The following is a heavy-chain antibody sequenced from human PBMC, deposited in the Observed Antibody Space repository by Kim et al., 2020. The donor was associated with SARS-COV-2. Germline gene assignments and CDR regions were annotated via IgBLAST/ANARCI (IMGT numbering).Heavy chain of an antibody. J-gene: IGHJ5*02. CDR1: GGSISSSSYY. CDR3: ARHGEYYYDSSGYYYVHWFDP. CDR2: IYYSGST. Sequence: SETLSLTCTVSGGSISSSSYYWGWIRQPPGKGLEWIGSIYYSGSTYYNPSLKSRVTISVDTSKNQFSLKLSSVTAADTAVYYCARHGEYYYDSSGYYYVHWFDPWGQGTLVTVSS. D-gene: IGHD3-22*01. V-gene: IGHV4-39*01.